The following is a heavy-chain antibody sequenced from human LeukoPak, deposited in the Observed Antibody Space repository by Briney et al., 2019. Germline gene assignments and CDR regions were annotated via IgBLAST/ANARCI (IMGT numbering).Heavy chain of an antibody. CDR3: ARAGTYYYDSSGYYDY. CDR1: GGSISSGGYS. D-gene: IGHD3-22*01. Sequence: SETLSLTCAVSGGSISSGGYSWSWIRQPPGKGLEWIGYMYHSGSTYYNPSLKSRVAISVDRSKNQFSLKLSSVNAADTAVYYCARAGTYYYDSSGYYDYWGQGTLVTVSS. V-gene: IGHV4-30-2*01. CDR2: MYHSGST. J-gene: IGHJ4*02.